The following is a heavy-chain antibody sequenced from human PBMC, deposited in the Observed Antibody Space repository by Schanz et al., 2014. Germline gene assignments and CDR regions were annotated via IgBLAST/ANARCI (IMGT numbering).Heavy chain of an antibody. J-gene: IGHJ3*02. CDR3: ARENLNWEAFDI. CDR2: ISGSGDNT. CDR1: GITFSRHA. V-gene: IGHV3-23*04. D-gene: IGHD7-27*01. Sequence: EVQLEESGGALVQPGGSLRLSCAASGITFSRHAMSWVRQAPGKGLEWVSAISGSGDNTFYADSVKGRFTISRDNAKNSLYLEMTSLRGEDTAVYYCARENLNWEAFDIWGQGTVVTVSS.